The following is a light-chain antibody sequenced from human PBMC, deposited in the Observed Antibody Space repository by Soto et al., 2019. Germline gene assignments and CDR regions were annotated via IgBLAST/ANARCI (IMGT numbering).Light chain of an antibody. Sequence: QSALSQPASMSGSPGQSITISCTGTSSDVGGYNYVSWYRQYPGKAPKLIIYDVNSRPSEVSNRFSGSKSGNTASLTISGLQAEDEADYYCSSHSSSSTPVVFGGGTKLTVL. V-gene: IGLV2-14*03. CDR2: DVN. J-gene: IGLJ2*01. CDR1: SSDVGGYNY. CDR3: SSHSSSSTPVV.